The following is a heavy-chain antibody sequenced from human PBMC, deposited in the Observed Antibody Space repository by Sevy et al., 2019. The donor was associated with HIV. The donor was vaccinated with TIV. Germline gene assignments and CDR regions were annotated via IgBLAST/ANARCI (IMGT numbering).Heavy chain of an antibody. CDR3: AIGRIAVAGTHFDY. J-gene: IGHJ4*02. V-gene: IGHV3-30-3*01. D-gene: IGHD6-19*01. CDR1: GFTFSSYA. Sequence: GGSLRLSCAASGFTFSSYAMHWVRQAPGKGLEWVAVISYDGSNKYYADSVKGRFTISRDNSKNTLYLQMNSLRAEETAVYYCAIGRIAVAGTHFDYWGQGTLVTVSS. CDR2: ISYDGSNK.